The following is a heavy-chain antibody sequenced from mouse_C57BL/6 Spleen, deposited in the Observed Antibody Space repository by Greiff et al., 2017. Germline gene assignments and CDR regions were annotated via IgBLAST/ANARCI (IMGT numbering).Heavy chain of an antibody. CDR1: GFSFNTYA. CDR3: VRRGGDY. CDR2: IRSKSNNYAT. Sequence: EVHLVESGGGLVQPKGSLKLSCAASGFSFNTYAMNWVRQAPGQGLEWVARIRSKSNNYATYYADSVKDRFTISRDDSESKLYLQMNNLKTEDTAMYYCVRRGGDYWGQGTTLTVSS. J-gene: IGHJ2*01. V-gene: IGHV10-1*01.